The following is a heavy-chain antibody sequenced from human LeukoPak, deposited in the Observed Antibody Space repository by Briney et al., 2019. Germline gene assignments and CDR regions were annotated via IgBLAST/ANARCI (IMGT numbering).Heavy chain of an antibody. J-gene: IGHJ5*02. Sequence: SETLSLTCTVSGGSTSSSSYYWGWIRQPPGKGLEWIGSIYYSGSTYYNPSLKSRVTISVDTSKNQFSLKLSSVTAADTAVYYCAAEPYGDYVTWGQGTLVTVSS. CDR2: IYYSGST. D-gene: IGHD4-17*01. V-gene: IGHV4-39*01. CDR1: GGSTSSSSYY. CDR3: AAEPYGDYVT.